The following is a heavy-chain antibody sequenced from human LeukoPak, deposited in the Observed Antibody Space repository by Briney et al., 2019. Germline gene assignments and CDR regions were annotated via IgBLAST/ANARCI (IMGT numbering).Heavy chain of an antibody. CDR3: ARVKIVGATKSPTSDAFDI. CDR2: INTNTGNP. V-gene: IGHV7-4-1*02. J-gene: IGHJ3*02. D-gene: IGHD1-26*01. CDR1: GYTFTSYA. Sequence: ASVKVSCKASGYTFTSYAMNWVRQAPGQGLEWMGWINTNTGNPTYAQGFTGRFVFSLDTSVSTAYLQISSLKAEDTAVYYCARVKIVGATKSPTSDAFDIWGQGTMVTVSS.